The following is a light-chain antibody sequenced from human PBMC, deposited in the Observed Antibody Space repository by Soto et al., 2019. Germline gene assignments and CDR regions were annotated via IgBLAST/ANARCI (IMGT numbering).Light chain of an antibody. CDR2: GAS. CDR3: QQYNTWPPWT. V-gene: IGKV3-15*01. CDR1: ESVNSN. J-gene: IGKJ1*01. Sequence: ETVMTQSPATLSLSPGERATLSCRASESVNSNLAWYQQKPGQAPRLLIYGASTRATDIPARFSGSGSGTEFILTISSLQSEDFAVYHCQQYNTWPPWTFGQGTKVEI.